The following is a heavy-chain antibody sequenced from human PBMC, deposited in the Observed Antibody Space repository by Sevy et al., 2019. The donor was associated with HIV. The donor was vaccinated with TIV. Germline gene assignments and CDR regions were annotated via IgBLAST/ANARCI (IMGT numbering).Heavy chain of an antibody. CDR1: GFTVSSNF. J-gene: IGHJ4*02. CDR2: IWLTGTT. D-gene: IGHD3-3*01. Sequence: GGSLRLSCAVSGFTVSSNFMSWVRQAPGKGLEWVSVIWLTGTTYYADSVKGRFTISRDNSKNTVYLDMSSLRAADTAVYYCVRGKHVSDYYGSFDYWGQGTLVTVSS. V-gene: IGHV3-53*01. CDR3: VRGKHVSDYYGSFDY.